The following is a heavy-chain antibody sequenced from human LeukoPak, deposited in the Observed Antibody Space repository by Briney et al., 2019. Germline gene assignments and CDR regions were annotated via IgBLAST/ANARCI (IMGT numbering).Heavy chain of an antibody. D-gene: IGHD3-3*01. CDR2: INWIGVIT. CDR1: GFTFDDYG. J-gene: IGHJ4*02. Sequence: GGSLRLSCAASGFTFDDYGMSWGGQGPGKGRGWFSGINWIGVITGYADSFKGRFTISRDNAKNSLYWQVTSRRPETTAWDYVARGLLSGRVGYWGQGTLVTVSS. CDR3: ARGLLSGRVGY. V-gene: IGHV3-20*04.